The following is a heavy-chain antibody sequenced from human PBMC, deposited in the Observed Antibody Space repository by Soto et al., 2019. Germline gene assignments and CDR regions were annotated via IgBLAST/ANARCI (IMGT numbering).Heavy chain of an antibody. CDR3: ATRDEASGYDFAFDI. J-gene: IGHJ3*02. D-gene: IGHD5-12*01. V-gene: IGHV5-51*01. CDR1: GYSFTSYW. Sequence: GESLKISCKGSGYSFTSYWIGWVRQMPGKGLEWMGIIYPGDSDTRYSPSFQGQVTISADKSISTAYLQWSSLKASDTAMYYCATRDEASGYDFAFDIWGQGTMVTVSS. CDR2: IYPGDSDT.